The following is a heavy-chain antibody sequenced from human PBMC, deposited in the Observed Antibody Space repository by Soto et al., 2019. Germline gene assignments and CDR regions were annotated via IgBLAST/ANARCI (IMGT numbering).Heavy chain of an antibody. CDR3: ARHSEDTVTPDF. D-gene: IGHD4-17*01. V-gene: IGHV5-51*01. CDR1: GYSFTSYW. Sequence: XESLTISCKASGYSFTSYWIGLVRQVPGEGLEWMGIIYPGDSEIRYNPSFQGQVTISADKSITTAYLQWSRLAASDTAMYYCARHSEDTVTPDFWGQGTLVTVSS. CDR2: IYPGDSEI. J-gene: IGHJ4*02.